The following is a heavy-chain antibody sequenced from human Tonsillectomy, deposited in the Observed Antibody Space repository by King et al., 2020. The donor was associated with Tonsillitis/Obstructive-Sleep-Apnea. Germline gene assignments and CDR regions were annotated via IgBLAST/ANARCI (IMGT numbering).Heavy chain of an antibody. CDR3: VKDGGGSSWYGCWFDP. CDR2: NSWNSGSI. J-gene: IGHJ5*02. D-gene: IGHD6-13*01. V-gene: IGHV3-9*01. Sequence: VQLVESGGGLVQPGRSLRLSCAASGFIFDDYAMHWVRQAPGKGLEWVSGNSWNSGSIGYADSVKGRFTISRDNAKNSLNLQMNSLTTEDTALYYCVKDGGGSSWYGCWFDPWGQGTLVTVSA. CDR1: GFIFDDYA.